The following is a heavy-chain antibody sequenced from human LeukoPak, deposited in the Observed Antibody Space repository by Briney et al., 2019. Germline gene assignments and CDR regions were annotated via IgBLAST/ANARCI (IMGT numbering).Heavy chain of an antibody. CDR3: ARVPHANSNWFDP. CDR1: GGSISSYY. V-gene: IGHV4-4*07. J-gene: IGHJ5*02. D-gene: IGHD4/OR15-4a*01. CDR2: IHASGNT. Sequence: SETLSLTCTVSGGSISSYYWSWIRQPAGKGLEWIGRIHASGNTNYNPSLKSRVSMSVDTSKNQFSLKLSSVTAADTTVYYRARVPHANSNWFDPWGQGTLVTVSS.